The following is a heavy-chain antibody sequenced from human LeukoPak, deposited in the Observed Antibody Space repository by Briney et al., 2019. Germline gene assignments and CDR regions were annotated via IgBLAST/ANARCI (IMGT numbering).Heavy chain of an antibody. D-gene: IGHD1-26*01. CDR3: ARELGINAFDI. J-gene: IGHJ3*02. V-gene: IGHV1-2*02. CDR2: IDPNSGVT. CDR1: GYTLSDNH. Sequence: AASVKVSCKASGYTLSDNHLYWVRQAPGQGLEWMGWIDPNSGVTNFAQNFQGGLTMTTDTSISTAYMELSRLTSDDTTVYYCARELGINAFDIWGQGTLVTVSS.